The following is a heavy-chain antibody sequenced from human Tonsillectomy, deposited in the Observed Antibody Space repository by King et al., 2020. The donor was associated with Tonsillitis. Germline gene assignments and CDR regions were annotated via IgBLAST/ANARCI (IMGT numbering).Heavy chain of an antibody. V-gene: IGHV4-59*08. D-gene: IGHD6-13*01. J-gene: IGHJ2*01. CDR2: VYYSGST. CDR3: ARSGIPAADWYFDL. CDR1: GGSISSSY. Sequence: QLQESGPGLVKPSETLSLTCTVSGGSISSSYWSWVRQPPGQGLEWIGYVYYSGSTYYNPSLNSRVTISVDTSKNHFSLRLSSVTAAATAVYYCARSGIPAADWYFDLWGRGALVTVSS.